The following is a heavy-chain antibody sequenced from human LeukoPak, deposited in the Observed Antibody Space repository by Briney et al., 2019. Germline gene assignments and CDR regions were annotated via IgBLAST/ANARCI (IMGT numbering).Heavy chain of an antibody. Sequence: SGPALVKPTQTLTLTCTSSGFSLSTSGVCVSWIRQPPGKALEWLARIDWNDDKYYSTSLKTRLTISKDTSKNQVVLTMTNMDPVDTATYYCAHKDYYGSGSRPYDLWGQGTLVTVSS. D-gene: IGHD3-10*01. CDR1: GFSLSTSGVC. V-gene: IGHV2-70*12. J-gene: IGHJ5*02. CDR2: IDWNDDK. CDR3: AHKDYYGSGSRPYDL.